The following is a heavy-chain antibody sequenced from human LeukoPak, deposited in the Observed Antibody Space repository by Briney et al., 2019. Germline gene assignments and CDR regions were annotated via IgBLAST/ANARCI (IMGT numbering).Heavy chain of an antibody. CDR2: INPSGGST. V-gene: IGHV1-46*01. CDR3: ARDSVPNDSSGYYYFDY. J-gene: IGHJ4*02. Sequence: ASVKVSCKASGYTFTSYYMHWVRQAPGQGLEWMGIINPSGGSTSYAQKFQGRVTMTRDMSTSTVYMELSSLRSEDTAVYYCARDSVPNDSSGYYYFDYWGQGTLVTVSS. CDR1: GYTFTSYY. D-gene: IGHD3-22*01.